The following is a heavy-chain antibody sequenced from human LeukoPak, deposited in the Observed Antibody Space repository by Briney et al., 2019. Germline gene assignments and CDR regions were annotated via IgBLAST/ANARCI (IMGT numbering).Heavy chain of an antibody. D-gene: IGHD2-21*02. V-gene: IGHV3-23*01. CDR2: VTGSGGST. J-gene: IGHJ4*02. CDR1: GFTFSTYA. CDR3: AKDLVVETPTGIFDF. Sequence: GGSLRLSCAASGFTFSTYAMGWVRQAPGKGLEWVSTVTGSGGSTYYADSVNGRFTISRDNSKNTLFLQMASLSADDTALYYCAKDLVVETPTGIFDFWGQGTPVTVSS.